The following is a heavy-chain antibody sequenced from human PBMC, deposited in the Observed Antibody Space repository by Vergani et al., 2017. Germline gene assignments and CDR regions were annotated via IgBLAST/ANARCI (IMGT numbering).Heavy chain of an antibody. CDR2: IIPIFGTA. J-gene: IGHJ6*02. Sequence: QVQLVQSGAEVKKPGSSVKVSCKASGGTFSSYAISWVRQAPGQGLEWMGRIIPIFGTANYAQKFQGRVTITADESTSTAYMELSSLRSEDTAVYYCARVIGCSEGTCSSTWGYYYYAMDVWGQGTTVTVSS. CDR3: ARVIGCSEGTCSSTWGYYYYAMDV. V-gene: IGHV1-69*13. D-gene: IGHD2-15*01. CDR1: GGTFSSYA.